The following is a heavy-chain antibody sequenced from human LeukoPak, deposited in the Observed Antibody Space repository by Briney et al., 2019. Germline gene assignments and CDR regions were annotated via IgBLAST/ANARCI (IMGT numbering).Heavy chain of an antibody. CDR2: IYYSGST. V-gene: IGHV4-30-4*08. Sequence: SETLSLTCTVSGGSISSGDYYWSWIRQPPGKGLEWIGYIYYSGSTHYNPSLKSRVTIPVDTSKNQFSLKLSSVTAADTAVYYCARAAHRSQNLDYWGQGTLVTVSS. CDR1: GGSISSGDYY. J-gene: IGHJ4*02. D-gene: IGHD6-6*01. CDR3: ARAAHRSQNLDY.